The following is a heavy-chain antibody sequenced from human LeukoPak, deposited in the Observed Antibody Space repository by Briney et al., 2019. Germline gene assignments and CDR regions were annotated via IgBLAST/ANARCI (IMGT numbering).Heavy chain of an antibody. CDR3: AREREPNRDYDILTGYYA. CDR1: GYTFTSYG. CDR2: ISAYNGNT. Sequence: ASVKVSCKASGYTFTSYGISWVRQAPGQGLEWMGWISAYNGNTNYAQKLQGRVTMTTDTSTSTAYMELRSLRSDDTAVYYCAREREPNRDYDILTGYYAWGRGTLVTVSS. D-gene: IGHD3-9*01. V-gene: IGHV1-18*01. J-gene: IGHJ5*02.